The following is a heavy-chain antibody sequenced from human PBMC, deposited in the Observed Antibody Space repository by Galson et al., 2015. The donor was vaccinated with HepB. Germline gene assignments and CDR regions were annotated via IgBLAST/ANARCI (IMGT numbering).Heavy chain of an antibody. V-gene: IGHV3-30*18. CDR1: GFNFRSYG. CDR3: VKGNHYGSGSYYRARVLGHYYYGMDV. CDR2: ISYDGRNQ. Sequence: LRLSCAASGFNFRSYGIHWVRQAPGKGLEWVAAISYDGRNQDYADSLKGRFTISRDNSKDTVDLQMSSLRPDDTALYFCVKGNHYGSGSYYRARVLGHYYYGMDVWGQGTTVTVSS. D-gene: IGHD3-10*01. J-gene: IGHJ6*02.